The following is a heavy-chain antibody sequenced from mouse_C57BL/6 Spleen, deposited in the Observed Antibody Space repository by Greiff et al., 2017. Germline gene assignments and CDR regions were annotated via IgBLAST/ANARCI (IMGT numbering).Heavy chain of an antibody. V-gene: IGHV14-4*01. CDR3: TTGYYGSRKGYYFDY. J-gene: IGHJ2*01. CDR1: GFNIKDDY. D-gene: IGHD1-1*01. Sequence: VQLQQSGAELVRPGASVKLSCTASGFNIKDDYMHWVKQRPEQGLEWIGWIDPENGDTEYASKFQGKATITADTSSNPAYLQLSSLTSEDTAVYYCTTGYYGSRKGYYFDYWGQGTTLTVSS. CDR2: IDPENGDT.